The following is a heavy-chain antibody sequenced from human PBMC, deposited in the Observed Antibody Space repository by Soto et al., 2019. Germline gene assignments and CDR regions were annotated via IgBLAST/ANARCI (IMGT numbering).Heavy chain of an antibody. J-gene: IGHJ5*02. CDR1: GGTFSSYA. D-gene: IGHD2-15*01. CDR2: IIPIFGTA. Sequence: QVQLVQSGAEVKKPGSSVKVSCKASGGTFSSYAISWVRQAPGQGLEWMGGIIPIFGTANYAQKFQGRVTITADESTSKAYMELSSLRSEDTAVYYCARDGVVVAATSDVNWFDPWGQGTLVTVSS. CDR3: ARDGVVVAATSDVNWFDP. V-gene: IGHV1-69*12.